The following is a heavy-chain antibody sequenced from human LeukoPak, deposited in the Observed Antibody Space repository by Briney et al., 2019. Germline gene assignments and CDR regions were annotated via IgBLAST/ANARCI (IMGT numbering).Heavy chain of an antibody. V-gene: IGHV3-21*01. CDR2: ISSSSSYI. CDR3: AKDGLNYYDSSGYYFDY. CDR1: GFTFSSYS. Sequence: PGGSLRLSCVASGFTFSSYSMNWVRQAPGKGLEWVSSISSSSSYIYYADSVKGRFTISRDNAKNSLYLQMNSLRAEDTAVYYCAKDGLNYYDSSGYYFDYWGQGTLVTVSS. D-gene: IGHD3-22*01. J-gene: IGHJ4*02.